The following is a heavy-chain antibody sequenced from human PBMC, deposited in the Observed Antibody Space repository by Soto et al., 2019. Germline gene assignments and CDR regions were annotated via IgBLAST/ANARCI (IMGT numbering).Heavy chain of an antibody. CDR3: ARRAETNGWNGFGADKYYFDF. D-gene: IGHD1-1*01. CDR1: GYTFTSYD. V-gene: IGHV1-8*01. J-gene: IGHJ4*02. CDR2: MNPNTGDS. Sequence: ASVKVSCKASGYTFTSYDIYWVRQATGQGLEWMGWMNPNTGDSGYAQKFQGRVTMTSDTSISTAHMELSSLRSEDTAVYYCARRAETNGWNGFGADKYYFDFWGQGTLVTVSS.